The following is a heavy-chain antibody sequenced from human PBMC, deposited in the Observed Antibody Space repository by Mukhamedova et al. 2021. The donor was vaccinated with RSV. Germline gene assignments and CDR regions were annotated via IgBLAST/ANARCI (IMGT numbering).Heavy chain of an antibody. Sequence: GGQMPGTGLEWMGIIYPGDSDAIYSPSFQGQVTISADRSISTAYLQWNSLRASDTAMYFCARHSPMYSDSRLGYFDYWGQGTMVT. J-gene: IGHJ4*02. V-gene: IGHV5-51*01. D-gene: IGHD3-22*01. CDR3: ARHSPMYSDSRLGYFDY. CDR2: IYPGDSDA.